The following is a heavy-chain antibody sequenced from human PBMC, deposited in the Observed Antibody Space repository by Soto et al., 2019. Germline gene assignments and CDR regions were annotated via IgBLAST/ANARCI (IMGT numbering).Heavy chain of an antibody. CDR2: INACNGNT. D-gene: IGHD1-20*01. Sequence: PEQRLEWMGWINACNGNTKYSQKFQGRVTITRDTSASTAYMELSSLRSEDTAVYYCARDKITGLFDYWGQGTLVPVSS. J-gene: IGHJ4*02. CDR3: ARDKITGLFDY. V-gene: IGHV1-3*01.